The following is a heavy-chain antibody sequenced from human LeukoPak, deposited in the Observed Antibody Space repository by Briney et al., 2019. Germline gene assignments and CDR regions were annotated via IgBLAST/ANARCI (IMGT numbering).Heavy chain of an antibody. CDR2: ISYDGTNK. J-gene: IGHJ4*02. D-gene: IGHD4-17*01. CDR1: GFTFSSYG. Sequence: GRSLRLSCAASGFTFSSYGMHWVRQAPGKGLEWVAVISYDGTNKYYADSVKGRFTISRDNSKNTPYLQMNNLRAEDTAVYYCAKVFATATTFYYFDYWGQGTLVTVSS. V-gene: IGHV3-30*18. CDR3: AKVFATATTFYYFDY.